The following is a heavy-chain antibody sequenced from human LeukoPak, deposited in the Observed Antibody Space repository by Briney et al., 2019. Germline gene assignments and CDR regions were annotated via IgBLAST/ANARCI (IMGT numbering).Heavy chain of an antibody. CDR1: GFTFSSYA. J-gene: IGHJ4*02. CDR3: ARGKAAAGDYFDY. CDR2: ISYDGSNK. Sequence: GRSPRLSCAASGFTFSSYAMDWGRQAPGKGLEWGAVISYDGSNKYYADSVKGRFTISRDNSKNTLYLQMNSLRAEDTAVYYCARGKAAAGDYFDYWGQGTLVTVSS. V-gene: IGHV3-30-3*01. D-gene: IGHD6-13*01.